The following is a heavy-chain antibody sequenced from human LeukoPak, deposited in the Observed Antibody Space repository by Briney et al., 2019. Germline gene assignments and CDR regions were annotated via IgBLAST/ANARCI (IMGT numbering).Heavy chain of an antibody. V-gene: IGHV5-51*01. CDR3: ARPREDSSGWYEY. Sequence: GESLKISCKGSGYSFTSYWIGCVRQMPGKGLEWMGIIYPGNSDTRYSPSFQGQVTISADKSISTAYLQWSSLKASDTAMYYCARPREDSSGWYEYWGQGTLVTASS. J-gene: IGHJ4*02. CDR2: IYPGNSDT. D-gene: IGHD6-19*01. CDR1: GYSFTSYW.